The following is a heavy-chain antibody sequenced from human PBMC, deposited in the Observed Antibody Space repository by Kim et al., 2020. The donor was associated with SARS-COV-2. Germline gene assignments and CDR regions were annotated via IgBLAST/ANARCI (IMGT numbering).Heavy chain of an antibody. CDR2: FDPEDGET. D-gene: IGHD3-22*01. J-gene: IGHJ4*02. CDR3: ATGATLIRADFDH. CDR1: GYTLTDLS. Sequence: ASVKVSCKVSGYTLTDLSMNWVRQAPGKGLELMGSFDPEDGETIYAQKFQGRVTMTEDTSTETAYMELSSLRSEDTAVYYCATGATLIRADFDHWGQGTL. V-gene: IGHV1-24*01.